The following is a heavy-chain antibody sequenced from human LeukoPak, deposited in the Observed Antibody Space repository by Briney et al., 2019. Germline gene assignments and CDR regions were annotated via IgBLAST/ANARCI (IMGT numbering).Heavy chain of an antibody. J-gene: IGHJ4*02. D-gene: IGHD6-6*01. Sequence: GGSLRLSCAASGFTLSSYAMHWVRQAPGKGLEWVAVISYDGSNKYYADSVKGRFTISRDNSKNTLYLQVNNLRAEDTAVYYCARGPNSNWSGLDFWGQGTLLTVSS. V-gene: IGHV3-30-3*01. CDR3: ARGPNSNWSGLDF. CDR2: ISYDGSNK. CDR1: GFTLSSYA.